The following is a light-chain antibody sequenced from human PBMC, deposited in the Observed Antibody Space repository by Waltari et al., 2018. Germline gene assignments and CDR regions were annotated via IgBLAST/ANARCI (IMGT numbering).Light chain of an antibody. CDR1: QSVSSSY. CDR2: GAS. V-gene: IGKV3-20*01. CDR3: QQYGSSLWT. J-gene: IGKJ1*01. Sequence: EIVLTQSPGTLSLSPGERATLSCRASQSVSSSYLAWYQQKPGQAPRLLNYGASSRATGIPDRFSGSGSGTDFTLTISRLEPEDFAVYYCQQYGSSLWTFGQGTKVEIK.